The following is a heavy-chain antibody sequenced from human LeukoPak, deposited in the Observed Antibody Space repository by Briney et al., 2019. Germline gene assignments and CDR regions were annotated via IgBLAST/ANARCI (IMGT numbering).Heavy chain of an antibody. CDR2: IIPIFGTA. D-gene: IGHD6-13*01. Sequence: SVKASCKASGGTFSSYAISWVRQAPGQGLEWMGGIIPIFGTANYAQKFQGRVTITADESTSTAYMELSSLRSEDTAVYYCAREESSRLSAWFDPWGQGTLVTVSS. V-gene: IGHV1-69*01. CDR1: GGTFSSYA. CDR3: AREESSRLSAWFDP. J-gene: IGHJ5*02.